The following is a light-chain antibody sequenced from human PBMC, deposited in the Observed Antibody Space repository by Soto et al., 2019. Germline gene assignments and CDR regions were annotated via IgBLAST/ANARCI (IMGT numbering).Light chain of an antibody. CDR1: NIGSKS. CDR3: QVWDTSSDQYV. J-gene: IGLJ1*01. Sequence: SYGLTQPPSVSVAPGQTARSTCGGNNIGSKSVHWYQQKPGQAPVLVVYDDTDRPSGIPERFSGSNSGNTATLTISRVEGGDEADFYCQVWDTSSDQYVFGTGTKVTVL. V-gene: IGLV3-21*02. CDR2: DDT.